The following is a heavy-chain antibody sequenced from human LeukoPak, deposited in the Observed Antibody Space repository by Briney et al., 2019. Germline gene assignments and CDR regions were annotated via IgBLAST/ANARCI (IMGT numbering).Heavy chain of an antibody. CDR2: IYYSGST. D-gene: IGHD6-13*01. Sequence: SETLSLTCTVSGGSISSSSYYWGWIRQPPGKGLEWIGSIYYSGSTYYNPSLKSRVTISVDTSKNQFSLKLSSVTAADTAVYYCARDLKVYGSSWYFDYWGQGTLVTVSS. V-gene: IGHV4-39*02. J-gene: IGHJ4*02. CDR1: GGSISSSSYY. CDR3: ARDLKVYGSSWYFDY.